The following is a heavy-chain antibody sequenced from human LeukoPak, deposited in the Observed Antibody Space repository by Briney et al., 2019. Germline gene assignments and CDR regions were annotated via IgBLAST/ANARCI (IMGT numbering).Heavy chain of an antibody. V-gene: IGHV4-59*01. CDR1: GGSISSYY. CDR2: IYYSGST. D-gene: IGHD6-19*01. CDR3: AGEPGIAVAGGDY. J-gene: IGHJ4*02. Sequence: PSETLSLTCTVSGGSISSYYWGWIRQPPGKGLEWIGYIYYSGSTNYNPSLKSRVTISVDTSKNQFSLKLSSVTAADTAVCYCAGEPGIAVAGGDYWGQGTLVTVSS.